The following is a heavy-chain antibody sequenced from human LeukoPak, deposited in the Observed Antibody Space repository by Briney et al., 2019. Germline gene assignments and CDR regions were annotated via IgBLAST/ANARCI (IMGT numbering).Heavy chain of an antibody. V-gene: IGHV4-59*08. CDR2: IYYSGST. CDR3: ARLGSSTWAYWFDP. Sequence: SETLSLTCSVSGGSMSSYYWSWIRQPPGKGLEWIGYIYYSGSTNYNPSLKSRVTISVDTSKNQFSLKLSSVTAADTAVYYCARLGSSTWAYWFDPWSQGALVTVSS. J-gene: IGHJ5*02. CDR1: GGSMSSYY. D-gene: IGHD6-13*01.